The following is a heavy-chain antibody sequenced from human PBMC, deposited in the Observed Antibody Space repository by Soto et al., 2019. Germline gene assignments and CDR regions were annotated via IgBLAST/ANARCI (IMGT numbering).Heavy chain of an antibody. CDR2: IYWDEDK. CDR3: IQSRCGGDCLQSYASYYYYGIDV. D-gene: IGHD2-21*02. CDR1: AFSLSTGGVG. V-gene: IGHV2-5*02. J-gene: IGHJ6*02. Sequence: QITLKESGPTLVKPTQTLTLTCTFSAFSLSTGGVGVGWIRQPPGKALEWLALIYWDEDKRYSPSLRSRLTITKDTSKNQVVLTMTNMDPVDTAPYYCIQSRCGGDCLQSYASYYYYGIDVWGHGTTVTVSS.